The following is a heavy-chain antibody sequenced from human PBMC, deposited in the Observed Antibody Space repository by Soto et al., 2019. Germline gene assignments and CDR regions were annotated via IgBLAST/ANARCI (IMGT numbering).Heavy chain of an antibody. CDR1: GFTFSSYA. D-gene: IGHD3-3*01. CDR3: AKGHDFWSGHPHAFDI. CDR2: ISGSGGST. Sequence: GGSLRLSCAASGFTFSSYAMSWVRQAPGKGLEWVSAISGSGGSTYYADSVKGRFTISRDNSKNTLYLQMNSLRAEDTAVYYCAKGHDFWSGHPHAFDIWGQGTMVTVSS. V-gene: IGHV3-23*01. J-gene: IGHJ3*02.